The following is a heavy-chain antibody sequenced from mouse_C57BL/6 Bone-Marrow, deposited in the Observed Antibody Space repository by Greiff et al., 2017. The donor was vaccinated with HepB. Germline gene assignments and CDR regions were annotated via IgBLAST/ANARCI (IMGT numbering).Heavy chain of an antibody. CDR1: GFTFSSYG. CDR2: ISSGGSYT. CDR3: ARHDPYGNSWFAY. J-gene: IGHJ3*01. D-gene: IGHD2-1*01. V-gene: IGHV5-6*01. Sequence: EVQLVESGGDLVKPGGSLKLSCAASGFTFSSYGMSWVRQTPDKRLGWVATISSGGSYTYYPDSVKGRFTISRDNAKNTLYLQMSSLKSEDTAMYYCARHDPYGNSWFAYWGQGTLVTVSA.